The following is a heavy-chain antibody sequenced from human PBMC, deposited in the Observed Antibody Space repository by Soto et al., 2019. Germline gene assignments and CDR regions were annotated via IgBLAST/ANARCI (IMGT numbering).Heavy chain of an antibody. J-gene: IGHJ4*02. D-gene: IGHD4-4*01. CDR2: ITGSGGST. V-gene: IGHV3-23*01. Sequence: EVQLLESGGGLVQPGGSLRLSCTASGFTFNNYALSWVRQAPGRGLEWVSLITGSGGSTYYADSVRGRFTISRDNSKNTLSLQMSSLRAEDTAVYYCVRLQRLVHWGAFDYWAQGALVTVSS. CDR1: GFTFNNYA. CDR3: VRLQRLVHWGAFDY.